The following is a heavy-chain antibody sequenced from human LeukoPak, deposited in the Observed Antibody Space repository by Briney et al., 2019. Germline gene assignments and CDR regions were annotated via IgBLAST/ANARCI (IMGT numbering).Heavy chain of an antibody. J-gene: IGHJ4*02. Sequence: PSETLSLTCTVSGGSISSYYWSWIRQPAGKGLEWIGRIYTSGSTNYNPSLKSRVTISVDKPKNQFSLKLSSVTAADTAVYYCARGTTVTTSDYWGQGTLVTVSS. CDR2: IYTSGST. V-gene: IGHV4-4*07. D-gene: IGHD4-17*01. CDR1: GGSISSYY. CDR3: ARGTTVTTSDY.